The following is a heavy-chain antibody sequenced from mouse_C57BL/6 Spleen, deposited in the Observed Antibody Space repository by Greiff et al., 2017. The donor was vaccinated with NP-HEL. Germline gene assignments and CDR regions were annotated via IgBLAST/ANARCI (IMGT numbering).Heavy chain of an antibody. Sequence: QVQLQQPGAELVRPGPSVKLSCKASGYTFTSYWMHWVKQRPGQGLEWIGVIDPSDSYTNYNQKFKGKATLTVDTSSSTAYMQLSSLTTEDSAVYYCARAIYYDYPWFAYWGQGTLVTVSA. V-gene: IGHV1-59*01. CDR2: IDPSDSYT. CDR3: ARAIYYDYPWFAY. J-gene: IGHJ3*01. CDR1: GYTFTSYW. D-gene: IGHD2-4*01.